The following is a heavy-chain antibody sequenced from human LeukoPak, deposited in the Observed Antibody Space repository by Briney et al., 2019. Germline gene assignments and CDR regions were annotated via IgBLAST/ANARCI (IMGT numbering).Heavy chain of an antibody. CDR2: INRDGSRT. CDR3: AREGSSSWYRGRLDY. Sequence: GGSLRLACAASGFTFSTSWMHWVRQAPGKGLVWVSHINRDGSRTTYADSVKGRFTISRDNAKNSLYLQMNSLRAEDTAVYYCAREGSSSWYRGRLDYWGQGTLVTVSS. V-gene: IGHV3-74*01. J-gene: IGHJ4*02. CDR1: GFTFSTSW. D-gene: IGHD6-13*01.